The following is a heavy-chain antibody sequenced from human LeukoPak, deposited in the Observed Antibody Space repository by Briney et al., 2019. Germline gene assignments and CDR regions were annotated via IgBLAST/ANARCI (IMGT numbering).Heavy chain of an antibody. D-gene: IGHD3-9*01. CDR3: ARGERYSDWLGNDY. Sequence: ASVKVSCKASGYTFSSYGINWVRQAPGQGLEWMGWISAYNGNTNYAQKLQGRVTMTTDTSTSTAYMELRSLRSDDTAVYYCARGERYSDWLGNDYWGQGTLVTVSS. V-gene: IGHV1-18*01. CDR1: GYTFSSYG. J-gene: IGHJ4*02. CDR2: ISAYNGNT.